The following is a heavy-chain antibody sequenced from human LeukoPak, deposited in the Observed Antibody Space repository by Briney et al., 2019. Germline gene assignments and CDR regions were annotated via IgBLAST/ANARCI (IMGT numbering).Heavy chain of an antibody. J-gene: IGHJ4*02. CDR2: IIPIFGTA. CDR1: GGTFSSYA. D-gene: IGHD2-8*01. V-gene: IGHV1-69*05. Sequence: SVKVSCKASGGTFSSYAISWVRQAPGQGLEWMGRIIPIFGTANYAQKFQGRVTITTDESTSTAYMELSSLRSEDTAVYYCARPTNNEGAFDYWGQGTLVTVSS. CDR3: ARPTNNEGAFDY.